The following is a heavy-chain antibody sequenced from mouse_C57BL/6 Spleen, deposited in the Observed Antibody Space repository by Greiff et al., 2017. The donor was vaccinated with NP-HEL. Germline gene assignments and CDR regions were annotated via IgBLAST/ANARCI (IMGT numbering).Heavy chain of an antibody. Sequence: QVQLKESGAELVKPGASVKISCKASGYAFSSYWMNWVKQRPGKGLEWIGQIYPGDGDTNYNGKFKGKATLTADKSSSTAYTQLSSLTSEDSAVYFCASYGYSYYLDYWGQGTTLTVSS. CDR1: GYAFSSYW. D-gene: IGHD2-2*01. CDR3: ASYGYSYYLDY. CDR2: IYPGDGDT. J-gene: IGHJ2*01. V-gene: IGHV1-80*01.